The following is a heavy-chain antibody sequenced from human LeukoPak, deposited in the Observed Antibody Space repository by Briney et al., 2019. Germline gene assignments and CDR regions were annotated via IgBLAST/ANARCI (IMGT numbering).Heavy chain of an antibody. D-gene: IGHD3-3*01. CDR3: AKKDFWSGYFDY. V-gene: IGHV3-23*01. J-gene: IGHJ4*02. CDR1: GFTFEDHG. CDR2: INWDGGST. Sequence: AGGSLRLSCAASGFTFEDHGMSWVRQVPGKGLEWVSGINWDGGSTYYADSVKGRFTISRDNSKNTLYLQMNSLRAEDTAVYYCAKKDFWSGYFDYWGQGTLVTVSS.